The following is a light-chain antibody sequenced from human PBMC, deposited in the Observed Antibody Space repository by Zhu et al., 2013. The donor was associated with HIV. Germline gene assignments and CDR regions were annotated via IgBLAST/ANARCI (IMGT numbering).Light chain of an antibody. Sequence: DFQMTQSPSSLSASVGDRVSITCRASQGISFHLAWYQQKPGKVPRLLISSASTLQSGVPSRFSGSGSGTDFTLTISSLQPEDIATYYCLKYNDVPWAFGQGTKVEI. J-gene: IGKJ1*01. CDR3: LKYNDVPWA. CDR2: SAS. V-gene: IGKV1-27*01. CDR1: QGISFH.